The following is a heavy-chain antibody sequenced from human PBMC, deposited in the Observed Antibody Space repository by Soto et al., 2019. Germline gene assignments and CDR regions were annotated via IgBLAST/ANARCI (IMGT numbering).Heavy chain of an antibody. CDR3: ARDRNYYYGMDV. J-gene: IGHJ6*02. CDR1: GDSVTSGDYY. Sequence: SETLSLTCTVSGDSVTSGDYYWSWIRQPPGKGLEWIGYIYYSGNTNYSPSLKSRVTISVDTSKNQFSLKLSSVTAADTAVYYCARDRNYYYGMDVWGQGTKVTVSS. V-gene: IGHV4-61*08. CDR2: IYYSGNT.